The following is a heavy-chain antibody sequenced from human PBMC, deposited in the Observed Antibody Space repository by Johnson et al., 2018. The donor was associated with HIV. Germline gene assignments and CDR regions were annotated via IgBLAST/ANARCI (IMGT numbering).Heavy chain of an antibody. Sequence: VQLVESGGGVVQPGRSLRLSCVASGFTFSSYGIHWVRRAPGKGLEWVAIISYDGSNKYYADSVKGRFTISRDNSKNTLYLQMNSLRAEDTAVYYCARGLAYFDIWGQGTMVTVSS. J-gene: IGHJ3*02. CDR3: ARGLAYFDI. CDR2: ISYDGSNK. CDR1: GFTFSSYG. V-gene: IGHV3-30*03.